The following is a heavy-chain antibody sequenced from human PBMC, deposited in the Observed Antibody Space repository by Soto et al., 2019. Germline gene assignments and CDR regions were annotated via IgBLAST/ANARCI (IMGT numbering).Heavy chain of an antibody. CDR3: AREKAQLVDNWFDP. CDR1: GYTFTGYY. D-gene: IGHD6-13*01. J-gene: IGHJ5*02. CDR2: INPNSGGT. V-gene: IGHV1-2*02. Sequence: ASVKVSCKTSGYTFTGYYIHWVRQAPGQGLEWMGWINPNSGGTNYAQKFQGRVTMTRDTSISTAYMELSRLRSDDTAVYYCAREKAQLVDNWFDPWGQGTLVTVSS.